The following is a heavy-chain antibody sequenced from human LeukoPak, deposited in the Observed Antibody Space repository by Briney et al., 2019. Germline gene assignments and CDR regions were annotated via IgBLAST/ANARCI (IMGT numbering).Heavy chain of an antibody. CDR2: ISYDGSNK. D-gene: IGHD3-9*01. Sequence: GGSLRLSCAASGFTFSSYAMHWVRQAPGKGLEWVAVISYDGSNKYYADSVKGRFTISRDNSKNTLYLQMNSLRAEDTAVYYCARGGDILTGYYNGNWFDPWGQGTLVTVSS. CDR1: GFTFSSYA. V-gene: IGHV3-30*04. CDR3: ARGGDILTGYYNGNWFDP. J-gene: IGHJ5*02.